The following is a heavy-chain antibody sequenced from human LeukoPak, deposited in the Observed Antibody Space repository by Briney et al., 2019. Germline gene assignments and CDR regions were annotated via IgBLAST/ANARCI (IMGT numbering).Heavy chain of an antibody. Sequence: GGALEISCKGSGYRFTSYWIGWVRQVPGKGLEGMGIIYPGDSDTRYSPSFQGQVTISADKSISTAYLQWSSLKASDTAMYYCARAYCGGDCSDGYYGMDVWGQGTTVTVSS. J-gene: IGHJ6*02. CDR2: IYPGDSDT. CDR3: ARAYCGGDCSDGYYGMDV. V-gene: IGHV5-51*01. CDR1: GYRFTSYW. D-gene: IGHD2-21*02.